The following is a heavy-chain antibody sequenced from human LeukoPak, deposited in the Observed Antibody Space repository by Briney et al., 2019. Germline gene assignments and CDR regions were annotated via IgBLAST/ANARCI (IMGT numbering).Heavy chain of an antibody. V-gene: IGHV4-34*01. Sequence: GSLRLSCAASGFTFSSYWMSWVRQPPGKGLEWIGEINHSGSTNYNPSLKSRVTISVDTSKNQFSLKLSSVTAADTAVYYCARRTSIIYSSSRILDYWGQGTLVTVSS. CDR1: GFTFSSYW. J-gene: IGHJ4*02. CDR2: INHSGST. D-gene: IGHD6-6*01. CDR3: ARRTSIIYSSSRILDY.